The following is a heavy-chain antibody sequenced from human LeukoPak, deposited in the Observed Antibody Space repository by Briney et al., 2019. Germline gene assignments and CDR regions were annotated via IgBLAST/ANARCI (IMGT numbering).Heavy chain of an antibody. V-gene: IGHV3-30*02. CDR1: GFTFSSYG. Sequence: GGSLRLSCAASGFTFSSYGMHWVRQAPGKGLEWVAFTRYDGSNKYYADSVKGRFTISRDNSKNTLYLQMNSLRAEDTAVYYCAKDPTVTGYYFDYWGQGTLVTVSS. CDR3: AKDPTVTGYYFDY. CDR2: TRYDGSNK. D-gene: IGHD4-17*01. J-gene: IGHJ4*02.